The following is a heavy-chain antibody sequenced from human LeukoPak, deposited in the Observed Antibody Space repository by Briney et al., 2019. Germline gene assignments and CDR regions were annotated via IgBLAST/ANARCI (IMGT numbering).Heavy chain of an antibody. D-gene: IGHD3-22*01. CDR2: IYYSGST. CDR3: ARGKSYYDSSGYPSWYFDY. J-gene: IGHJ4*02. V-gene: IGHV4-31*03. Sequence: PSETLSLTCTVSGGSISSGGYYWSWIRQHPGKGLEWIGYIYYSGSTYYNPSLKSRVTISVDTSKNQFSLKLSSVTAADTAVYYCARGKSYYDSSGYPSWYFDYWGQGTLVTVSS. CDR1: GGSISSGGYY.